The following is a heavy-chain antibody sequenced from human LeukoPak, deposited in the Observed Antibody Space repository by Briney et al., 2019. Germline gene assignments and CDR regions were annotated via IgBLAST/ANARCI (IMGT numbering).Heavy chain of an antibody. D-gene: IGHD5/OR15-5a*01. CDR1: GYTFTGYY. CDR3: ATARDRNSVYSSLDY. V-gene: IGHV1-2*02. Sequence: GASVSVSCKASGYTFTGYYMHWVRQAPGQGLEWMGWINPNSGGTNYAQKFQGRVTMTRDTSISTAYMELSSLRSDDTAVYYCATARDRNSVYSSLDYWGQGTLVTVSS. CDR2: INPNSGGT. J-gene: IGHJ4*02.